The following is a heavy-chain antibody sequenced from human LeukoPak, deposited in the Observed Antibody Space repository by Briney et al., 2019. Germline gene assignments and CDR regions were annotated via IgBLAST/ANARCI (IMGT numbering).Heavy chain of an antibody. D-gene: IGHD3-10*01. CDR1: GYTFTSYG. V-gene: IGHV1-18*01. Sequence: ASVKVSCKASGYTFTSYGISWVRQAPGQGLEWMGWISAYNGNTNYAQKLQGRVTMTTDTSTSTAYMELRSLRSDDTAVYYCARSGYYYGSGPPFYYMDVWGKGTTVTVSS. CDR3: ARSGYYYGSGPPFYYMDV. CDR2: ISAYNGNT. J-gene: IGHJ6*03.